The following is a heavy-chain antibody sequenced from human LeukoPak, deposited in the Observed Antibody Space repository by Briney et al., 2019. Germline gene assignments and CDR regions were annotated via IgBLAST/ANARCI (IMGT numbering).Heavy chain of an antibody. J-gene: IGHJ3*02. D-gene: IGHD4-17*01. Sequence: SETLSLTCTVSGGSISSYYWRWIRPPPGEGLEWIGYIYYSGSTNYNPSLKSRVTISVDTSKNQFSLNLSSVTAADTAVYYCARDLDYPGAFDIWGQGTMVTVSS. V-gene: IGHV4-59*13. CDR2: IYYSGST. CDR3: ARDLDYPGAFDI. CDR1: GGSISSYY.